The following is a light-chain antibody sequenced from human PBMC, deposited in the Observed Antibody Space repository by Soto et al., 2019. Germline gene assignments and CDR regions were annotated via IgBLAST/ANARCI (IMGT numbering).Light chain of an antibody. CDR1: SSNIASNS. Sequence: QSVLTQPPSASGTPGQRVTVSGSGSSSNIASNSVNWYQQLPGTAPKLLIYGNDQRPSGVPDRCSASKSSTSASLAIRGLQSEDEADYYCASWDDSLNGHVFRTGTKVTVL. CDR2: GND. CDR3: ASWDDSLNGHV. V-gene: IGLV1-44*01. J-gene: IGLJ1*01.